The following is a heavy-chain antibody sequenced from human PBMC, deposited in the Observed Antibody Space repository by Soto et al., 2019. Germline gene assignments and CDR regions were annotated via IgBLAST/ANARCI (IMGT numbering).Heavy chain of an antibody. J-gene: IGHJ5*02. CDR2: IWYDGSNK. V-gene: IGHV3-33*01. CDR1: GFTFSSYG. Sequence: GGSLRLSCAASGFTFSSYGMHWVRQAPGKGLEWVAVIWYDGSNKYYADSVKGRFTISRDNSKNTLYLQMNSLRAEDTAVYYCARGTTGTWWFDPWGQGTLVTVSS. D-gene: IGHD3-9*01. CDR3: ARGTTGTWWFDP.